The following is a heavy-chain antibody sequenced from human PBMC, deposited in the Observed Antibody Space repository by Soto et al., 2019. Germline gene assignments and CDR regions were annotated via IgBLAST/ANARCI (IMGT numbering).Heavy chain of an antibody. J-gene: IGHJ4*02. Sequence: GGSLRLSCAASGFTFSSYGMHWVRQAPGKGLEWVAVISYDGSNKYYADSVKGRFTISRDNSKNTLYLQMNSLRAEDTAVYYCAKAPAGYSSGWPDYWGQGTLVTVSS. D-gene: IGHD6-19*01. V-gene: IGHV3-30*18. CDR3: AKAPAGYSSGWPDY. CDR1: GFTFSSYG. CDR2: ISYDGSNK.